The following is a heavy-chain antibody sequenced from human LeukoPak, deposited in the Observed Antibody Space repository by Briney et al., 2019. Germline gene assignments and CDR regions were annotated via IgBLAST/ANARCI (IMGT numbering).Heavy chain of an antibody. CDR2: IYSSGSI. Sequence: GGSLRLSCAASGFTVSSNYMTWVRQAPGKGLEWVSVIYSSGSIYYADSVKGRFTISRDNSKNTLSLQMNSLRAEDTAVYYCARDGGETLDGGGDTNWFDPWGQGTLVTVSS. CDR3: ARDGGETLDGGGDTNWFDP. CDR1: GFTVSSNY. D-gene: IGHD3-16*01. V-gene: IGHV3-66*01. J-gene: IGHJ5*02.